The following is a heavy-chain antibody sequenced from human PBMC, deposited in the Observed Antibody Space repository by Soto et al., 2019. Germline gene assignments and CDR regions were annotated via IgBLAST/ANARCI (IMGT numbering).Heavy chain of an antibody. CDR3: ARDRVESGYPEYFQH. J-gene: IGHJ1*01. D-gene: IGHD3-22*01. CDR1: GFTVSSNY. V-gene: IGHV3-53*01. CDR2: IYSGGST. Sequence: EVQLVESGGGLIQPGGSLRLSCAASGFTVSSNYMSWVRQAPGKGLEWVSVIYSGGSTYYADSVEGRFTISRDNSKNTLYLQMNSLRAEDTAVYYCARDRVESGYPEYFQHWGQGNLVTVSS.